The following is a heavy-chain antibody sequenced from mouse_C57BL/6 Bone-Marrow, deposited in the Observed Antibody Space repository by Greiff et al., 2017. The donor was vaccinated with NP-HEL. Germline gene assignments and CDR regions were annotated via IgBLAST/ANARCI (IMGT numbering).Heavy chain of an antibody. Sequence: DVMLVESGGGLVKPGGSLKLSCAASGFTFSSYAMSWVRQTPEKRLEWVATISDGGSYTYYPDNVKGRFTISRDNAKNNLYLQMSHLKSEDTAMYYCARERAYYGSSPFAYWGQGTLVTVSA. CDR2: ISDGGSYT. D-gene: IGHD1-1*01. CDR1: GFTFSSYA. CDR3: ARERAYYGSSPFAY. V-gene: IGHV5-4*01. J-gene: IGHJ3*01.